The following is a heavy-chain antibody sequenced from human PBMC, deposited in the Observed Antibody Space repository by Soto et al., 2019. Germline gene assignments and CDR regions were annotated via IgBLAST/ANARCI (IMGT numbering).Heavy chain of an antibody. CDR3: ATDSNYDVSNSF. CDR2: INPSGGST. D-gene: IGHD3-3*01. V-gene: IGHV1-46*01. J-gene: IGHJ4*02. Sequence: GASVKVSCKAAGYTFTSYYMHWVRQAPGQGLEWMGIINPSGGSTSYAQKFQGRVTMTRDTSTSTVYMELSRLKSDDTAVYFCATDSNYDVSNSFWGQGTLVTVSS. CDR1: GYTFTSYY.